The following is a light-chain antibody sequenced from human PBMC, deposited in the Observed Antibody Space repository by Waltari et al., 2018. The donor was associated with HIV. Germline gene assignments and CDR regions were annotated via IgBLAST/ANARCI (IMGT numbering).Light chain of an antibody. V-gene: IGKV3-11*01. CDR1: ERISTY. J-gene: IGKJ1*01. Sequence: EIVLTQSPATLSLSPGERASLSCRASERISTYLAWYQQRPGQAPRLLIYDASNRATGVPARFSGSGSGTDFTLTISSPEPEDFAVYYCQQRTNWWTFGQGTRVESK. CDR2: DAS. CDR3: QQRTNWWT.